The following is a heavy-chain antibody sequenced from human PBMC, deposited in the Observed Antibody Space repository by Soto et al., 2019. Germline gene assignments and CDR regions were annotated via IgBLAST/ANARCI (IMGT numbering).Heavy chain of an antibody. CDR2: IYYSGST. D-gene: IGHD2-15*01. V-gene: IGHV4-59*01. J-gene: IGHJ4*02. Sequence: PSETLSLTCTVSGGSISSYYWSWIRQPPGKGLEWIGYIYYSGSTNYNPSLKSRVTISVDTSKNQFSLKLSSVTAADTAVYYCARGEDCSGGSCYSPGLDFDCWGQGTLVTVSS. CDR3: ARGEDCSGGSCYSPGLDFDC. CDR1: GGSISSYY.